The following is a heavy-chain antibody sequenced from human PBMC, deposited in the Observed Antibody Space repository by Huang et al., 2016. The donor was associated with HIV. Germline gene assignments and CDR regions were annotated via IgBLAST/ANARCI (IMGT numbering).Heavy chain of an antibody. CDR1: GFTFSTYA. CDR3: AKRGMSGTYHLDH. J-gene: IGHJ4*02. D-gene: IGHD1-1*01. Sequence: EVNLLESGGGLVQPGGSLRLSCAASGFTFSTYAMSWVRQSPGKGLEWVSAISYTGGSTYYTDSVKGRFAISRDNSKNTLFLQMNSLRVEDTAVYYCAKRGMSGTYHLDHWGQGTLVTVSS. V-gene: IGHV3-23*01. CDR2: ISYTGGST.